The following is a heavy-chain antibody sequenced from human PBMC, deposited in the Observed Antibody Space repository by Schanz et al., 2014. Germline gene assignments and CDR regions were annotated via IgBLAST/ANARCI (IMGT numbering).Heavy chain of an antibody. CDR3: AKDGIMVQGVIWERYFDS. D-gene: IGHD3-10*01. CDR1: GFIFSAYT. V-gene: IGHV3-21*04. J-gene: IGHJ4*02. CDR2: ISSSGSSI. Sequence: EVQLVESGGGLVKPGESLRLSCAASGFIFSAYTMNWVRQAPGKGLEWVSSISSSGSSIYYADSVKGRFTISRDNAKNSLYLQMNSLRAEDTALYYCAKDGIMVQGVIWERYFDSWGQGTLVTVSS.